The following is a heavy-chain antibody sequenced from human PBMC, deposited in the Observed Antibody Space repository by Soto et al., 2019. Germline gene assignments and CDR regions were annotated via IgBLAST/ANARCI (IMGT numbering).Heavy chain of an antibody. D-gene: IGHD1-1*01. Sequence: GASVKVSCKASGGTFSSYAISWVRQAPGQGLEWMGGIIPIFGTANYAQKFQGRVTITADESTSTAYMELSSLRSEDTAVYYCARDAQLEPSFNWFDPWGQGTLVTVSS. CDR3: ARDAQLEPSFNWFDP. CDR2: IIPIFGTA. V-gene: IGHV1-69*13. CDR1: GGTFSSYA. J-gene: IGHJ5*02.